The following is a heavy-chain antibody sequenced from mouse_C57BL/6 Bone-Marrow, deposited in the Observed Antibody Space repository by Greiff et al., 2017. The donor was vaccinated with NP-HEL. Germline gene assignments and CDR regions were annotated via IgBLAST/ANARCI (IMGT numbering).Heavy chain of an antibody. D-gene: IGHD2-1*01. CDR2: ISSGSSTI. J-gene: IGHJ2*01. CDR3: ATIYYGNYNYFDY. Sequence: EVKLMESGGGLVKPGGSLKLSCAASGFTFSDYGMHWVRQAPEKGLEWVAYISSGSSTIYYADTVKGRFTISRDNAKNTLFLQMTSLRSEDTAMYYCATIYYGNYNYFDYWGQGTTLTVSS. CDR1: GFTFSDYG. V-gene: IGHV5-17*01.